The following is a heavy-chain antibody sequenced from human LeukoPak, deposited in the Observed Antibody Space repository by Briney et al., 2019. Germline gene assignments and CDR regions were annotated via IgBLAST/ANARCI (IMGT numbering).Heavy chain of an antibody. CDR1: GFTFSSYG. CDR2: ISYDGSNK. Sequence: GGSLRLSCAASGFTFSSYGMHWVRQAPGKGLEWVAVISYDGSNKYYADSVKGRFTISRGNSKNTLYLQMNSLRAEDTAVYYCAKDIFYYGSGSQDYFDYWGQGTLVTVSS. J-gene: IGHJ4*02. CDR3: AKDIFYYGSGSQDYFDY. V-gene: IGHV3-30*18. D-gene: IGHD3-10*01.